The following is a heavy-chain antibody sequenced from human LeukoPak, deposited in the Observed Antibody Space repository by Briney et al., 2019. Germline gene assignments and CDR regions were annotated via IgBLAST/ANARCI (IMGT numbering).Heavy chain of an antibody. Sequence: SETLSLTCIVSGDSISSYYWSWIRQPPGKGLEWIGYTSHSGSTNSNPSLKSRVTISVDTSKNQFSLKLSSVTAADTAVYYCAREGSSLYSSSWRYFDYWGQGTLVTVSS. V-gene: IGHV4-59*01. J-gene: IGHJ4*02. D-gene: IGHD6-13*01. CDR1: GDSISSYY. CDR3: AREGSSLYSSSWRYFDY. CDR2: TSHSGST.